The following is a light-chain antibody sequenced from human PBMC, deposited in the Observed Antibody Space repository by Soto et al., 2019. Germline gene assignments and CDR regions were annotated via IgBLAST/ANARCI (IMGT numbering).Light chain of an antibody. CDR2: AAS. CDR3: KQSYSGGGA. V-gene: IGKV1-39*01. CDR1: QSISTY. Sequence: DIQMTQSPSSLSASVGDRVTITCRAGQSISTYLSWYQQKPGKAPKLLIYAASSLPSGVPSRFSGSGSGTDFTLTISSLQSEDFATYYCKQSYSGGGAFGQGTTVEIK. J-gene: IGKJ1*01.